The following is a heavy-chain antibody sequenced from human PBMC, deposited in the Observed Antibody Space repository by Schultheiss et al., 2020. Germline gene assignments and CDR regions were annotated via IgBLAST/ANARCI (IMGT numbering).Heavy chain of an antibody. CDR3: ARRAGPDYYLDY. CDR1: GLIFSRYG. V-gene: IGHV3-64*02. J-gene: IGHJ4*02. Sequence: GGSLRLSCAGSGLIFSRYGMHWVRQAPGKGLECVSAINDDGDRTYYADSVKGRFIISRDNSKNTLYLQMGGLRAEDTAVYFCARRAGPDYYLDYWGQGTLVTVSS. D-gene: IGHD3-9*01. CDR2: INDDGDRT.